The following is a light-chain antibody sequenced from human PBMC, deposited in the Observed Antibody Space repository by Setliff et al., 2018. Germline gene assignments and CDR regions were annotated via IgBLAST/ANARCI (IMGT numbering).Light chain of an antibody. J-gene: IGLJ1*01. Sequence: QSALAQPPSASGSPGQSVAISCTGTSRDVGGFNFVSWYQQHPGKAPKLMIYDVNNRPSGVSNRFSGSKSGNTASLTISGLQAEDEADYYCSSYTSRTTLDVFGTGTKVTVL. CDR2: DVN. CDR1: SRDVGGFNF. CDR3: SSYTSRTTLDV. V-gene: IGLV2-14*03.